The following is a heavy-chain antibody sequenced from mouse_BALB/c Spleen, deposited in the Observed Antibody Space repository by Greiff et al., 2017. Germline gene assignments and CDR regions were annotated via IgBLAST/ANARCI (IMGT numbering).Heavy chain of an antibody. CDR2: IDPETGGT. J-gene: IGHJ3*01. D-gene: IGHD2-4*01. V-gene: IGHV1-15*01. CDR1: GYTFTDYE. Sequence: QVQLKQSGAELVRPGASVTLSCKASGYTFTDYEMHWVKQTPVHGLEWIGAIDPETGGTAYNQKFKGKATLTADKSSSTAYMELRSLTSEDSAVYYCTKERSSTMISWFAYWGQGTLVTVSA. CDR3: TKERSSTMISWFAY.